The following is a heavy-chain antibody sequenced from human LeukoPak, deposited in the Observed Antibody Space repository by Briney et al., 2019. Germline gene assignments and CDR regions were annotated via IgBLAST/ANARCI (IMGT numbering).Heavy chain of an antibody. CDR3: ARDQEAFDY. Sequence: ASVKVSCKASGYTFTTYGITWVRQAPGQGLEWMGMIYPRDGSTSYAQKFQGRVTVTRDTSTSTVHMELSGLRSEDTAVYYCARDQEAFDYWGQGTLVTVSS. J-gene: IGHJ4*02. V-gene: IGHV1-46*01. CDR1: GYTFTTYG. CDR2: IYPRDGST.